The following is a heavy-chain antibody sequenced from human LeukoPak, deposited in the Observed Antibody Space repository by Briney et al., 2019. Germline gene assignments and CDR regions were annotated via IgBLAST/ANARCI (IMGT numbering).Heavy chain of an antibody. J-gene: IGHJ3*02. V-gene: IGHV4-61*02. D-gene: IGHD3-9*01. CDR3: ARGVFSLTGYYDAFDI. CDR2: IYTSGST. Sequence: PSQTLSLTCTVSGGSISSGSYYWRWLRQPAGKGPEWLGRIYTSGSTNYNPSLKSRVTISVAVSKNQFSLKLNSVTAADTAMYYCARGVFSLTGYYDAFDIWGQGTLVAVSS. CDR1: GGSISSGSYY.